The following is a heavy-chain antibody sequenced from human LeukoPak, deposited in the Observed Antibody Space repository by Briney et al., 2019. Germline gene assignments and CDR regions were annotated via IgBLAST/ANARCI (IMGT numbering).Heavy chain of an antibody. V-gene: IGHV4-59*08. CDR1: GGSISTYY. D-gene: IGHD3-10*01. CDR3: ARQRLLWFGESNSGFDY. J-gene: IGHJ4*02. CDR2: IYYSGST. Sequence: SDTLSLTCSVSGGSISTYYWNWIRQPPGKELEWIGYIYYSGSTDYNPSLKSRVTISVDTFNNQFSLRLSSVTAADTAVYYCARQRLLWFGESNSGFDYWGQGILVTVSS.